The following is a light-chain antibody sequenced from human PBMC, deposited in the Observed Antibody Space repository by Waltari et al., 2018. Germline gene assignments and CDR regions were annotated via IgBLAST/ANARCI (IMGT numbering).Light chain of an antibody. V-gene: IGLV2-14*01. CDR2: EVS. CDR3: NSYTTGSTLTVI. J-gene: IGLJ2*01. CDR1: SSDIGNYNF. Sequence: QSALTQPASVSGSPGQSITISCTGTSSDIGNYNFVSWYQQHPGKAPKLIIYEVSNRPSRVTKRVACSWSGNTASLTIAGLQAEDEADYYCNSYTTGSTLTVIFGGGTKLTVL.